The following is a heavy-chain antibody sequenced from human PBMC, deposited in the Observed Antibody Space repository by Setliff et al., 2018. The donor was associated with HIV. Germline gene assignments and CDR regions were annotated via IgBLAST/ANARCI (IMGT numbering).Heavy chain of an antibody. Sequence: SETLSLTCTISGVYISNYHWGWIRQPPGRGLEWIGSTHPTGSPKNNPSLQSRVSISIDMATSLFSLELSSVTAAATAVYYCARLLEGPDYSSDFRYFDWFPDVWGQGTLVTVSS. V-gene: IGHV4-4*08. CDR3: ARLLEGPDYSSDFRYFDWFPDV. J-gene: IGHJ4*02. CDR1: GVYISNYH. D-gene: IGHD3-9*01. CDR2: THPTGSP.